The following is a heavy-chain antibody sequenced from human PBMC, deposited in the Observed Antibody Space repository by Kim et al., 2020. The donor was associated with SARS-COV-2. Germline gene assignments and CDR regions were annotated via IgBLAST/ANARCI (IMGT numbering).Heavy chain of an antibody. Sequence: SETLSLTCAVYGGSVSNHYWSWLRQSPGKGLEWIGETFHPGSPDYNPSLKSRVTISIDTSKNQFSLKVRSVTAADTAVYYCARVEYQMPHIFDSWGQGTAVIVSS. J-gene: IGHJ4*02. CDR3: ARVEYQMPHIFDS. D-gene: IGHD2-2*01. CDR2: TFHPGSP. CDR1: GGSVSNHY. V-gene: IGHV4-34*12.